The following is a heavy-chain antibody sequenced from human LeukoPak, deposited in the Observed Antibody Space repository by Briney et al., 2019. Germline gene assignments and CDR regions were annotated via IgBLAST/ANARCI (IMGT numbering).Heavy chain of an antibody. CDR2: INYSGST. CDR3: ARQEGHDYFDYYFDY. J-gene: IGHJ4*02. D-gene: IGHD4-17*01. Sequence: SETLSLTCTVSGGSINYYYWSWIRQPPGKGLEWIGFINYSGSTNYSPSLKSRVSISVDTSKNQFSLKLSSVTAADTAVYYCARQEGHDYFDYYFDYWGQGTLVTVSS. V-gene: IGHV4-59*08. CDR1: GGSINYYY.